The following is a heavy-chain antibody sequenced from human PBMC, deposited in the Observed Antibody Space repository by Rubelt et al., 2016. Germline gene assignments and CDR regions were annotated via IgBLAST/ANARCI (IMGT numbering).Heavy chain of an antibody. Sequence: QVQLVQSGAEVKKPGASVKVSCKASGYTFTSYGISWVRQAPGQGLEWMGWISAYNGNTHYAPKLQGRVTMTTDTSTSTAYMELRSLRSDDTAVYYCARNLIMITFGGVIVPPDYWGQGTLVTVSS. CDR3: ARNLIMITFGGVIVPPDY. J-gene: IGHJ4*02. CDR2: ISAYNGNT. D-gene: IGHD3-16*02. CDR1: GYTFTSYG. V-gene: IGHV1-18*01.